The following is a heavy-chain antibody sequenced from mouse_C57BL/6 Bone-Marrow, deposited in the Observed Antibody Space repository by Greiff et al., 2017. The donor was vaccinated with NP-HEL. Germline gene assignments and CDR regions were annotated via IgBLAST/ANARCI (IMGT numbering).Heavy chain of an antibody. CDR2: ICRGGRT. D-gene: IGHD1-1*01. J-gene: IGHJ3*01. Sequence: VNVVESGPGLVAPSQSLSITCTVSGFSLTSYGVDWVRQPPGKGLEWLGVICRGGRTTYYSALMSRLGISKDNSKSQVFVKINSLQTDDTSMYYCAKRRGSSYGIWFAYWGQGTLVTVSA. CDR3: AKRRGSSYGIWFAY. CDR1: GFSLTSYG. V-gene: IGHV2-9*01.